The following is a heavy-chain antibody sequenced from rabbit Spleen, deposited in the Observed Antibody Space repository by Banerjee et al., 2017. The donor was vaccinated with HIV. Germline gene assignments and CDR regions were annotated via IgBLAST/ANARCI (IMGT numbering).Heavy chain of an antibody. V-gene: IGHV1S45*01. CDR2: MNTVSGNT. CDR3: ARDTGTSFSSYGMDL. J-gene: IGHJ6*01. D-gene: IGHD7-1*01. CDR1: GSSCYYICA. Sequence: QEQLVESGGGLVTLGGSPTFTCTASGSSCYYICAMCWVHQAPGKGLQWIGCMNTVSGNTVYATWAKGRFPISRTSSTTVALEMTSLTGADTATYFCARDTGTSFSSYGMDLWGPGTLVTVS.